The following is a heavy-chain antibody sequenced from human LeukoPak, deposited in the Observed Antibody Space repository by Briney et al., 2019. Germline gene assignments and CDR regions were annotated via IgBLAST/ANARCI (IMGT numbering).Heavy chain of an antibody. V-gene: IGHV1-2*02. Sequence: ASVKVSCKASGYTFTGYYMHWVRQAPGQGLEWMGWINPNSGGTNYAQKFQGRVTMTRDTSISTAYMELSRLRSDDTAVYYCARGITIFGVVYYYHMDVWGKGTTVTVSS. J-gene: IGHJ6*03. CDR1: GYTFTGYY. CDR2: INPNSGGT. CDR3: ARGITIFGVVYYYHMDV. D-gene: IGHD3-3*01.